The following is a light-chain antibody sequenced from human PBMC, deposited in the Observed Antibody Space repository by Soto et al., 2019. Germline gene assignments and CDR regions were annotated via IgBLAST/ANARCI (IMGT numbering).Light chain of an antibody. V-gene: IGLV1-40*01. CDR3: SSYAGSNTDYV. Sequence: QSVLTQPPSVSGAPGQRVTISCTGSSSNIGAGYDVHWYQQLPGTAPKLLIYGNSNRPSGVPDQFSGSKSGTSASLVITGLQAEDEADYYCSSYAGSNTDYVFGTGTKLTVL. CDR2: GNS. J-gene: IGLJ1*01. CDR1: SSNIGAGYD.